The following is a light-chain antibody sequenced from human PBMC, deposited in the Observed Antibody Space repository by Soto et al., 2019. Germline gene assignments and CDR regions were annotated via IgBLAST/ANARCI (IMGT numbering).Light chain of an antibody. J-gene: IGKJ2*01. CDR2: GVF. CDR3: QHYDGSPRT. V-gene: IGKV3-20*01. Sequence: ETVLTQSPGTVSLSPGERATLYCRTSQSVNSNYLAWYQQKPGQAPRLLIYGVFNRTTGIPDRFSGSGSGTDFTLTISGLEPEDSAVYSCQHYDGSPRTFGQRTKLQIK. CDR1: QSVNSNY.